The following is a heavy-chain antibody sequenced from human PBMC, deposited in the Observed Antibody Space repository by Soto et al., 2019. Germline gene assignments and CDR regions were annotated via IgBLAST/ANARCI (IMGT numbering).Heavy chain of an antibody. V-gene: IGHV1-69*01. J-gene: IGHJ6*02. CDR3: ARSQGSSTSLEIYYYYYYGRDV. D-gene: IGHD2-2*01. Sequence: QVQLVQSGAEVKKPGSSVKVSCKASGGTFSSYAISWVRQAPGQGLEWMGGIIPISGTANYALKFQGRVTMTADESTSTVYMELSSLRSEDTAVYFCARSQGSSTSLEIYYYYYYGRDVWGQGTTVTVSS. CDR2: IIPISGTA. CDR1: GGTFSSYA.